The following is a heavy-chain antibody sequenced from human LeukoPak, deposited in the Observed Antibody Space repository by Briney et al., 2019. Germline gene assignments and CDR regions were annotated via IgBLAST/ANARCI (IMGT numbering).Heavy chain of an antibody. CDR1: GFTFSSYS. V-gene: IGHV3-21*01. CDR3: ARDLHGVAALYYYYGMDA. J-gene: IGHJ6*02. Sequence: GGSLRLSCAASGFTFSSYSMNWVRQAPGKGLEWVSSISSSSSYIYYADSVKGRFTISRDNAKNSLYLQMNSLRAEDTTVYYCARDLHGVAALYYYYGMDAWGQGTTVTVSS. CDR2: ISSSSSYI. D-gene: IGHD2-15*01.